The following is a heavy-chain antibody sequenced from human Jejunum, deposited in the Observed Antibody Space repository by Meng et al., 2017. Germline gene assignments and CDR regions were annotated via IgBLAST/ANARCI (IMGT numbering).Heavy chain of an antibody. CDR1: GDSMNNGVW. Sequence: HVQLKEAGPGLVQPSGTLSLTCVVSGDSMNNGVWWSWVRQAPGKGLEWIGYMDYRGSTFYNPSLKSRVTISVDTSKNQFSLKLSSVTAADTAVYFCARGELLWDYWGQGTLVTGSS. CDR2: MDYRGST. V-gene: IGHV4-30-4*01. D-gene: IGHD2-2*01. J-gene: IGHJ4*02. CDR3: ARGELLWDY.